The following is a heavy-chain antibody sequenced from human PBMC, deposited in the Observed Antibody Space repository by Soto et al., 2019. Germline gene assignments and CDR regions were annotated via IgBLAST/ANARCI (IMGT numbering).Heavy chain of an antibody. Sequence: EVQLVESGGGLVKPGGSLRLSCAASGFTFSNAWMSWVRQAPGKGLEWVGRIKSKTDGGTTDYAAPVKGRFTISRDDSKNTLYLQMNSLKTEDTAVYYCTTAFDRFVVADAFDIWGQGTMVTVSS. CDR1: GFTFSNAW. CDR3: TTAFDRFVVADAFDI. D-gene: IGHD2-15*01. CDR2: IKSKTDGGTT. J-gene: IGHJ3*02. V-gene: IGHV3-15*01.